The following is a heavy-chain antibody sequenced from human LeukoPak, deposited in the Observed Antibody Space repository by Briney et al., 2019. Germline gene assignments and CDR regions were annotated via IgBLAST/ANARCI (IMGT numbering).Heavy chain of an antibody. V-gene: IGHV3-66*01. CDR3: ARVRESTSWHERFYDY. Sequence: GGSLRLSCAASGFTVSSNYMSWVRQAPGKGLEWVSVIYSDGGTYYTDSVKDRFAISRDSSRSTLYLQMNSLRAEDSAVYYCARVRESTSWHERFYDYWGQGTLVPVSS. CDR1: GFTVSSNY. D-gene: IGHD6-13*01. CDR2: IYSDGGT. J-gene: IGHJ4*02.